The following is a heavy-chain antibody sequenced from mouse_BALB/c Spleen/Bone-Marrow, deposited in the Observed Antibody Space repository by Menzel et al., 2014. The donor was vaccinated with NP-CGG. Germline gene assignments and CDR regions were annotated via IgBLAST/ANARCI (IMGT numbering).Heavy chain of an antibody. J-gene: IGHJ2*01. D-gene: IGHD1-1*02. Sequence: VKLQESGAELVKPGASVKLSCKASGYTFTSSWMHWVKQRPGQGLEWIGEIDPSDSYTNYNQKFKGKATVTVGKSSSTAYMQLSMLTSEESAGYYGASGCYGRAGYWGQGTTLTVSS. CDR2: IDPSDSYT. CDR3: ASGCYGRAGY. V-gene: IGHV1-69*02. CDR1: GYTFTSSW.